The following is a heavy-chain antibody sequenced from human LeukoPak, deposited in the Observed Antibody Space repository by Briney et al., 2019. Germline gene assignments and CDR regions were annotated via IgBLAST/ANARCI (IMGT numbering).Heavy chain of an antibody. J-gene: IGHJ4*02. V-gene: IGHV3-30*04. CDR3: ASSWGTAAPFDY. Sequence: PGGSLRLSCAASGFTFSNSAMSWVRQAPGKGLEWVAVISYDGSNKYYADSVKGRFTISRDNSKNTLYLQMNSLRAEDTAVYYCASSWGTAAPFDYWGQGTLVTVSS. CDR1: GFTFSNSA. D-gene: IGHD6-13*01. CDR2: ISYDGSNK.